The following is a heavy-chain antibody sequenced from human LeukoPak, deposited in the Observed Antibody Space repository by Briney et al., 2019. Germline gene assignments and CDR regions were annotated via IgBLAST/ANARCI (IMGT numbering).Heavy chain of an antibody. CDR1: GFTFSSYV. J-gene: IGHJ4*02. V-gene: IGHV3-23*01. Sequence: GGSLRLSCAASGFTFSSYVMIWVRQAPGKGLEWVSAITGTGGDTYYADSVKGRFTISRDNSKSTLYLQMNSLRAEDTAVYYCVKGSSDSRPYYFDSWGQGTLVTVSS. CDR3: VKGSSDSRPYYFDS. D-gene: IGHD3-22*01. CDR2: ITGTGGDT.